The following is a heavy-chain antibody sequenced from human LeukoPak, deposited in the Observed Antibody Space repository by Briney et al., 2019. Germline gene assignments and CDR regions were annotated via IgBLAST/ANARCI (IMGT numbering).Heavy chain of an antibody. CDR3: ATDAYSASPQSAY. CDR1: GFTVSSNY. V-gene: IGHV3-53*01. Sequence: GGSLRLSCAASGFTVSSNYMSWVRQAPGKGLEWVPLIYSDGTTFYADSVQGRFTVSRDNSKNTLYLQMNSLRAEDTAVYYCATDAYSASPQSAYWGQGTLVTVSS. D-gene: IGHD1-26*01. J-gene: IGHJ4*02. CDR2: IYSDGTT.